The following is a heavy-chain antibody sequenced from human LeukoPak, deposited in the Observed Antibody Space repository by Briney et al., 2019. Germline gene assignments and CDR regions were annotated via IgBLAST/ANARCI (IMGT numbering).Heavy chain of an antibody. V-gene: IGHV1-2*02. J-gene: IGHJ4*01. CDR2: INPNSGGT. CDR3: ARDSSHCSGGSCYPQDFEY. D-gene: IGHD2-15*01. CDR1: GNTFTGYY. Sequence: ASVKVSCKASGNTFTGYYMHWVRQAPGQGLEWMGWINPNSGGTNYAQKFQGRVTMNRDTSISTAYMELSRLRSDDTAVYYCARDSSHCSGGSCYPQDFEYWGHRTLVTASS.